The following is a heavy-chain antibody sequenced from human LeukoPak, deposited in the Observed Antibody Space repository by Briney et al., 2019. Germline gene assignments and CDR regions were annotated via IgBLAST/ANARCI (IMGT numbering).Heavy chain of an antibody. CDR2: ITTDGSST. J-gene: IGHJ4*02. CDR1: GFTFSSYW. CDR3: AIATWDY. Sequence: PGGSLRLSCAASGFTFSSYWMHWVRQAPGKGLVWVSRITTDGSSTTYADSVKGRFTISRDNAKNTLYLQMNSLGAEDTAVYYCAIATWDYWGQGTLVTVSS. V-gene: IGHV3-74*01.